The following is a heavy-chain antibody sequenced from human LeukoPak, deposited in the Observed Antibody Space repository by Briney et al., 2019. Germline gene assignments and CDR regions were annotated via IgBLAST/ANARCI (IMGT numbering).Heavy chain of an antibody. D-gene: IGHD3-22*01. CDR2: INHSGST. CDR3: ARVQRPPYYYDSSGYYFGWFDP. CDR1: GGSFSGYY. J-gene: IGHJ5*02. Sequence: PSETLSLTCAVYGGSFSGYYWSWIRQPPGKGLEWIGEINHSGSTNYNPSLKSRVTISVDTSKNQFSLKLSSVTAADTAVYYCARVQRPPYYYDSSGYYFGWFDPWGQGTLVTVSS. V-gene: IGHV4-34*01.